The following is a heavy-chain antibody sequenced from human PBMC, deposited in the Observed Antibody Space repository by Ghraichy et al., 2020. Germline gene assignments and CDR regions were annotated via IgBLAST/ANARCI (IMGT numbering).Heavy chain of an antibody. D-gene: IGHD5-24*01. Sequence: GGSLRLSCAASGFTFSSYGMHWVRQAPGKGLEWVAVIWYDGSNKYYADSVKGRFTISRDNSKNTLYLQMNSLRAEDTAVYYCARGYRRQNLQYYYYYGMDVWGQGTTVTVSS. J-gene: IGHJ6*02. V-gene: IGHV3-33*01. CDR1: GFTFSSYG. CDR3: ARGYRRQNLQYYYYYGMDV. CDR2: IWYDGSNK.